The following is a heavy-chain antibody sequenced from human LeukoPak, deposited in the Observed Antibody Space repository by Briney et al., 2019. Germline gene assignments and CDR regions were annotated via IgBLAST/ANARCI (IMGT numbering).Heavy chain of an antibody. CDR2: TYYRSKWYN. Sequence: SQTLSLTCAISGDSVSSNSAAWNRIRQSPSRGLEWLGRTYYRSKWYNDYAVSVKSRITINPDTSKNQFSLQLNSVTPEDTAVYYCAREATVFHYYYYGMDVWGQGTTVTVSS. CDR1: GDSVSSNSAA. J-gene: IGHJ6*02. V-gene: IGHV6-1*01. CDR3: AREATVFHYYYYGMDV. D-gene: IGHD4-17*01.